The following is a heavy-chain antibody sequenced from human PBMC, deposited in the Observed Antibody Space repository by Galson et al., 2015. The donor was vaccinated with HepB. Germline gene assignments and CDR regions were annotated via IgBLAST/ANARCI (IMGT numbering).Heavy chain of an antibody. J-gene: IGHJ6*03. CDR2: IYSSGST. CDR1: HGSISNYY. D-gene: IGHD3-10*01. V-gene: IGHV4-4*07. CDR3: ARLSGHITMVRGIIPHHYYHYMDV. Sequence: ETLSLTCTVSHGSISNYYWSWIRQPAGMGLEWIGRIYSSGSTNYNPSLKRRVTMSVDTSKNQFSLKLSSVTAADPAVYYCARLSGHITMVRGIIPHHYYHYMDVWGRGTTVTVSS.